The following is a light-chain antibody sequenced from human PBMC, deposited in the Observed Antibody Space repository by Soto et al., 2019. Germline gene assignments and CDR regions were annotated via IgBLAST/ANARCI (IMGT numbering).Light chain of an antibody. CDR1: SGDIGGYNY. Sequence: QSALTQPASVSGSPGQSITISCTGTSGDIGGYNYVSWYQQHPGKAPKLLISEVTNRPSGVSNRFSGSKSGNTASLIISGLQAADEAEYYCCCCSYAGSSSFRVLFGGGTQLTVL. CDR2: EVT. CDR3: CSYAGSSSFRVL. V-gene: IGLV2-14*01. J-gene: IGLJ2*01.